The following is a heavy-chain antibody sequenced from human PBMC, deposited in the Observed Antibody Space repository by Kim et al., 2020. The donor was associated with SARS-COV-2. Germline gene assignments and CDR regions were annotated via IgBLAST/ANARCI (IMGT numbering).Heavy chain of an antibody. J-gene: IGHJ4*02. V-gene: IGHV4-4*02. D-gene: IGHD6-13*01. Sequence: SETLSLTCAVSGGSISSSNWWSWVRQPPGKGLEWIGEIYQSGSTNYNPSLKSRVTISVDKSKNQFSLKLSSVTAADTAVYYCASIAAAGTDVDYWGQGTLVTVSS. CDR1: GGSISSSNW. CDR3: ASIAAAGTDVDY. CDR2: IYQSGST.